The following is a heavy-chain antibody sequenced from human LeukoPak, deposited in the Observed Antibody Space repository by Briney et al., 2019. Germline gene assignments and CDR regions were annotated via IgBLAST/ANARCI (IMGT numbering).Heavy chain of an antibody. J-gene: IGHJ5*02. D-gene: IGHD3-3*01. CDR1: GGTFSSYA. CDR2: IIPIFGTA. Sequence: SVKVSCKASGGTFSSYAISWVRQAPGQGLEWMGGIIPIFGTANYAQKFQGRVTITTDESTSTAYMELSSLRSEDTAVYYCARARGITYYDFWSGYYNWFDPWGQGTLVTVSS. V-gene: IGHV1-69*05. CDR3: ARARGITYYDFWSGYYNWFDP.